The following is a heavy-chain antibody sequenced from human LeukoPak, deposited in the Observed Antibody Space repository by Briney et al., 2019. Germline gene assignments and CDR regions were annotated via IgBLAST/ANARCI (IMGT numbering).Heavy chain of an antibody. CDR1: GGSFRGYY. Sequence: SETLSLTCAVYGGSFRGYYWSWIRQPPGKGLEWIGEIDHSGSTNYNPSLKSRVTISLDTSMKKFSLKLNSVTAADTAVYYCASTERCSTTCPLDYWGQGTLVTVSS. J-gene: IGHJ4*02. CDR2: IDHSGST. CDR3: ASTERCSTTCPLDY. V-gene: IGHV4-34*01. D-gene: IGHD2-2*01.